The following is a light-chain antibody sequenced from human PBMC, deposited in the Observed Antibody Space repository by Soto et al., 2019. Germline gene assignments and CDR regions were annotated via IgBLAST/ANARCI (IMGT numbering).Light chain of an antibody. CDR1: QGIYNY. J-gene: IGKJ3*01. V-gene: IGKV1-27*01. CDR2: AAS. Sequence: DIQLTQSPSSLSASVGDRVTITCRATQGIYNYLAWYQQKPGKVPKLLINAASTLQSGVPSRFSGSGSGTDFTLTISSLQPEDVATYYCQKYNSAPLTFGPGTIVEIK. CDR3: QKYNSAPLT.